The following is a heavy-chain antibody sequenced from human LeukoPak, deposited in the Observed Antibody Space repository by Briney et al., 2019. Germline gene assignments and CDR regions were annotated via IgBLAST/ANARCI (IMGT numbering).Heavy chain of an antibody. J-gene: IGHJ4*02. D-gene: IGHD3-9*01. CDR3: AGPYDILTGTYAPFDY. CDR1: GYSISSGYY. V-gene: IGHV4-38-2*02. Sequence: PSETLSLTXTVSGYSISSGYYWGWIRQPPGKGLEWIGSIYHSGSTYYNPSLKSRVTISVDTSKNQFSLKLSSVTAADTAVYYCAGPYDILTGTYAPFDYWGQGTLVTVSS. CDR2: IYHSGST.